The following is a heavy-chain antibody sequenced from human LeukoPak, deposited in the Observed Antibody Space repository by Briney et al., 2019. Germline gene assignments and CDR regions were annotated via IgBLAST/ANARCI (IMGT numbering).Heavy chain of an antibody. CDR1: GGSISSGGDY. CDR2: IYYSGST. Sequence: PSETLSLTCTVSGGSISSGGDYWSWIRQHPGKGLEWIGYIYYSGSTYYNPSLRSRVTMSVDTSKNQFSLKLSSLTAADTAVYYCASRGSGSRAFDYWGQGTLVTVSS. J-gene: IGHJ4*02. V-gene: IGHV4-31*03. CDR3: ASRGSGSRAFDY. D-gene: IGHD3-10*01.